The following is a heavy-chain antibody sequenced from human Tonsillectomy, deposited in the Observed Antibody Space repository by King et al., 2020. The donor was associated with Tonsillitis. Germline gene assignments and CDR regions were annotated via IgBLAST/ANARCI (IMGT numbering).Heavy chain of an antibody. D-gene: IGHD3-10*01. CDR2: INHSGST. V-gene: IGHV4-34*01. Sequence: QVQLQQWGAGLLKPSETLSLTCAVYGGSFSGYYWSWIRQPPGKGLEWIGEINHSGSTNYNPSLKSRVTVSVDTSRNQFSLKLSSVTAADTAVYYCARGHRPGGITMVRGVSHFDYWGQGTLVTVSS. CDR3: ARGHRPGGITMVRGVSHFDY. J-gene: IGHJ4*02. CDR1: GGSFSGYY.